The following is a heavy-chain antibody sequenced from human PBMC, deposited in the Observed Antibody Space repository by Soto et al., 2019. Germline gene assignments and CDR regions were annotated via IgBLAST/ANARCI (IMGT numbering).Heavy chain of an antibody. Sequence: EVQLVESGGDLVQPGTSLRLSCAASGFTFNDYDMHWVRQAPGKGLEWVSGITWNSGTMGYADSVKGRFTISRDNARKILYLQMNSLRPEDTALYYCAKSRRGQYYFDYWGQGTLVTVSS. CDR3: AKSRRGQYYFDY. CDR1: GFTFNDYD. J-gene: IGHJ4*02. D-gene: IGHD3-16*01. V-gene: IGHV3-9*01. CDR2: ITWNSGTM.